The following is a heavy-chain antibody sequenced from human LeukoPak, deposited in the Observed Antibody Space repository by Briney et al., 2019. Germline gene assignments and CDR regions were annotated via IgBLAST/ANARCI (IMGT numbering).Heavy chain of an antibody. D-gene: IGHD3-10*01. CDR1: GFTFSSYA. Sequence: GGSLRLSCAASGFTFSSYAMSWVRQAPGKGLEWVSAISGSGGSTYYADSVKGRFTISRDNSKNTLYLQMNSLRAEDTAVYYCAKDRVRLWFGELYGMDVWGQGTTVTVSS. V-gene: IGHV3-23*01. CDR2: ISGSGGST. J-gene: IGHJ6*02. CDR3: AKDRVRLWFGELYGMDV.